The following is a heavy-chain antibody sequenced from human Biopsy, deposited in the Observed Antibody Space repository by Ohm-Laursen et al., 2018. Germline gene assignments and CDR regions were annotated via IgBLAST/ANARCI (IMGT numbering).Heavy chain of an antibody. D-gene: IGHD3-9*01. Sequence: ASVKVSCKVPGGTFINYGVNWVRQAPGQGLEWLGGNIPILGTGDYAQKFQDRVTVAADTSTSTATMELRSLRSDDTAVYYCATKLTGYFHHWGQGTLVIVSS. CDR3: ATKLTGYFHH. CDR2: NIPILGTG. V-gene: IGHV1-69*06. CDR1: GGTFINYG. J-gene: IGHJ1*01.